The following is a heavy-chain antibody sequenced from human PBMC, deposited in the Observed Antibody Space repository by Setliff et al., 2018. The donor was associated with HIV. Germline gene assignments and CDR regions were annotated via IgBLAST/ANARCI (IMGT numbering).Heavy chain of an antibody. CDR2: IYHTGKT. Sequence: KPSETLSLTCTVSGDPIFIGGYYWSWIRQHPGGGLEWIGYIYHTGKTYYNPSLQSRIIMSLDMSQNQFSLKLSSVTAADTAVYYCAKEGTSVDNWLDPWGPGTRVTVSS. D-gene: IGHD1-26*01. CDR3: AKEGTSVDNWLDP. J-gene: IGHJ5*02. V-gene: IGHV4-31*03. CDR1: GDPIFIGGYY.